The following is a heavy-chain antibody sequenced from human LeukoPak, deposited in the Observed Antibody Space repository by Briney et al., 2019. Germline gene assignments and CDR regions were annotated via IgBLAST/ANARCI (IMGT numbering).Heavy chain of an antibody. J-gene: IGHJ3*02. CDR2: ISSSSSYI. CDR3: ASLDCSSTSCYGDDAFDI. CDR1: GFTFSSYS. D-gene: IGHD2-2*01. V-gene: IGHV3-21*01. Sequence: GGSLRLSCAASGFTFSSYSMNWVRQAPGKGLEWVSSISSSSSYIYYADSVKGRFTISRDNAKSSPYLQMNSLRAEDTAVYYCASLDCSSTSCYGDDAFDIWGQGTMVTVSS.